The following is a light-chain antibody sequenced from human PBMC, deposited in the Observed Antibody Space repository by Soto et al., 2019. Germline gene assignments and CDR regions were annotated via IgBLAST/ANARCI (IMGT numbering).Light chain of an antibody. CDR3: QQYNNWPPIT. CDR1: QSVSSRY. CDR2: GAS. Sequence: EIVLTQSPGTLSLSPGERATLSCRASQSVSSRYLAWYQQKPGQAPRLLIYGASNRATGIPDRFSGSGSGTDFTLTINRLEPEDFAVYYCQQYNNWPPITFGQGTRLEIK. V-gene: IGKV3-20*01. J-gene: IGKJ5*01.